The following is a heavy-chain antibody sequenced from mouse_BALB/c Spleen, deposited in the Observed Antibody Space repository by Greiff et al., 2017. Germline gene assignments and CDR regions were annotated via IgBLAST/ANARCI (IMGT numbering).Heavy chain of an antibody. CDR1: GFTFSDYY. Sequence: EVNLVESGGGLVKPGGSLKLSCAASGFTFSDYYMYWVRQTPEKRLEWVATISDGGSYTYYPDSVKGRFTISRDNAKNNLYLQMISLKSEDTAMYYCARGHYYGGTYWGEGTLVTVSA. V-gene: IGHV5-4*02. D-gene: IGHD1-2*01. CDR2: ISDGGSYT. CDR3: ARGHYYGGTY. J-gene: IGHJ3*01.